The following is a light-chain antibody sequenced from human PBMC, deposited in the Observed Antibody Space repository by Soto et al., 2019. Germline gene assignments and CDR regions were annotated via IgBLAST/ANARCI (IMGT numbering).Light chain of an antibody. Sequence: DIQMTQSPSTLSASVGDRVTITYRASQRISSWLAWYQQKPGEAPKLLIYDASSLQSGVPLRFSGSGSETEFTLSISSLQPDDFATYYCQQYNTYPWTFGQGTKVDIK. CDR2: DAS. CDR3: QQYNTYPWT. V-gene: IGKV1-5*01. CDR1: QRISSW. J-gene: IGKJ1*01.